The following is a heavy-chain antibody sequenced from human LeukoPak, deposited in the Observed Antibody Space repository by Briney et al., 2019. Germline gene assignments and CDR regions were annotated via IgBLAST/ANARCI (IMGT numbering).Heavy chain of an antibody. CDR2: ANRGGSKT. CDR3: ARNNAMDV. Sequence: PGGSLRFSCAASGFALSSHWMTWVRQVPGGGPEWVANANRGGSKTYYLDSVKGRFTISKDNAKNSLYLQMNSLRAEDTALYHCARNNAMDVWGQGTTVIVSS. CDR1: GFALSSHW. V-gene: IGHV3-7*03. D-gene: IGHD2-8*01. J-gene: IGHJ6*02.